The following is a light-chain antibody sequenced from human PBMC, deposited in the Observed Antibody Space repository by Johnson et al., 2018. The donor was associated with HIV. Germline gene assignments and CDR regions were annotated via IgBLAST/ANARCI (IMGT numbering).Light chain of an antibody. CDR2: ENN. J-gene: IGLJ1*01. V-gene: IGLV1-51*02. Sequence: QPVLTQPPSVSAAPGQQVTISCSGSSSNIGNNYVSWYQQLPGTAPKLLIYENNKRPSGIPDRFSGSKSGTSATLGITVLQTGDEADYYGGTWDSSLSVFVFGTGTKVSVL. CDR3: GTWDSSLSVFV. CDR1: SSNIGNNY.